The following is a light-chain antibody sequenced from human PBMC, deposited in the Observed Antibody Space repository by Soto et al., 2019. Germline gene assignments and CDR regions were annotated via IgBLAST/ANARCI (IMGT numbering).Light chain of an antibody. CDR2: AAS. J-gene: IGKJ2*01. Sequence: DIQLTQSPSFLSASVGDRVTITCRASQGINIFLAWFQQKLGKTPNLLILAASTLQSGVPSRSSGSGSETEFTLTITRLQPEDSATYYCQQRNSYPRTFGQGTKVEIK. CDR1: QGINIF. V-gene: IGKV1-9*01. CDR3: QQRNSYPRT.